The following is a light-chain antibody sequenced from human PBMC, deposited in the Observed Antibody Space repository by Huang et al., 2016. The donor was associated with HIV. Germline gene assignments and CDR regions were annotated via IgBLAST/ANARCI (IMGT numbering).Light chain of an antibody. CDR1: QSILYNSNNKNY. CDR2: CAT. Sequence: IVMTQSPDSLAVSLGERATINCKSSQSILYNSNNKNYLAWYQQKPGQPPKLLIYCATTRESGVPDRFSGSGSGTDFTLTISSLQAEDVAIYYCQQYYSIPFTFGPGTKVDIK. V-gene: IGKV4-1*01. CDR3: QQYYSIPFT. J-gene: IGKJ3*01.